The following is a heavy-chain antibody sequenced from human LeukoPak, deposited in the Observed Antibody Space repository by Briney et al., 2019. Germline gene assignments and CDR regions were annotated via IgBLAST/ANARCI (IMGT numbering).Heavy chain of an antibody. CDR1: GGSISPYY. D-gene: IGHD6-19*01. Sequence: SETLSLTCTVSGGSISPYYWSWIRQSPEKGLEWIGNIHYSGSTDQNPSLKSRVTISVDTSKNQFSLKLSSVTAADTAVYYCARFKRADGWSYFDYWGQGTLVTVSS. J-gene: IGHJ4*02. V-gene: IGHV4-59*01. CDR2: IHYSGST. CDR3: ARFKRADGWSYFDY.